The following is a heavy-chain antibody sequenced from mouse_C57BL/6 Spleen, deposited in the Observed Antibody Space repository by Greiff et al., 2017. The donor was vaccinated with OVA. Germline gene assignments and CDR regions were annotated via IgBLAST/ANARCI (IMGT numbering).Heavy chain of an antibody. V-gene: IGHV7-3*01. CDR2: IRNKANGYTT. Sequence: EVKLMESGGGLVQPGGSLSLSCAASGFTFTDYYMSWVRQPPGKALEWLGFIRNKANGYTTEYSASVKGRFTISRDNSQSILYLQMNALRAEDSATYYCARSPITTVVTHWYFDVWGTGTTVTVSS. CDR3: ARSPITTVVTHWYFDV. J-gene: IGHJ1*03. D-gene: IGHD1-1*01. CDR1: GFTFTDYY.